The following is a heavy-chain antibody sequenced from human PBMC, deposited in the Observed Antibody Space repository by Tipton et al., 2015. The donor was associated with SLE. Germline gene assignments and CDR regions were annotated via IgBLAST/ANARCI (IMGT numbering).Heavy chain of an antibody. CDR1: GDSISRSY. CDR3: ARGGLGSDLRGSIYFGS. V-gene: IGHV4-59*01. CDR2: IYDSGNT. J-gene: IGHJ4*02. D-gene: IGHD7-27*01. Sequence: TLSLTCAVSGDSISRSYWSWIRQPPGKGLEWIGYIYDSGNTNYNPSLKSRVTISVDTSKTHFSLRLNSVTAADTAVYYCARGGLGSDLRGSIYFGSWGQGTLVTVSS.